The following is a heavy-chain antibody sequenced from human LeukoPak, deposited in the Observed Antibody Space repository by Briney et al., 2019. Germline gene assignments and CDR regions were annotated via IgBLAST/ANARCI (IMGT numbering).Heavy chain of an antibody. CDR2: ISAYNGNT. J-gene: IGHJ4*02. D-gene: IGHD3-22*01. CDR3: ARDALYYDSSGYSSHYFDY. CDR1: GYTFTSYG. Sequence: ASVKLSCKASGYTFTSYGISWVRLAPGQGLEWMGWISAYNGNTNYAQKLQGRVTMTTDTSTSTAYMELRSLRSDDTAVYYCARDALYYDSSGYSSHYFDYWGQGTLVPVSS. V-gene: IGHV1-18*01.